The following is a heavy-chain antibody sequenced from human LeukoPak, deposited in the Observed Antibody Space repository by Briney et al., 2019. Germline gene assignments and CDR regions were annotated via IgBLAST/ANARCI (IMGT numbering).Heavy chain of an antibody. Sequence: SGTLSLTCAVSGASISSRNWWTLVRQPPGKGLEWIGSIYHSGSTYYNPSLKSRVTISIDTSKNQFSLKLSSVTAADTAVYYCARALGYYDSSGYSDYWGQGTLVTVSS. J-gene: IGHJ4*02. CDR2: IYHSGST. D-gene: IGHD3-22*01. V-gene: IGHV4-4*02. CDR3: ARALGYYDSSGYSDY. CDR1: GASISSRNW.